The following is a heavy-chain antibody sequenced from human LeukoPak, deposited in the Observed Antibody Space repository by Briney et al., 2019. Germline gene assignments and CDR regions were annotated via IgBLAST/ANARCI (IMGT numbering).Heavy chain of an antibody. CDR3: VRSGYDYDWFDP. Sequence: ASVKVSCNASGGSFSGYSISWVRQAPGQGLEWMGRIIAILDTAHYAQKFQGRFTITADKSTTTVYMELSSLRSDDTAVYYCVRSGYDYDWFDPWGQGTLVTVSS. J-gene: IGHJ5*02. V-gene: IGHV1-69*08. CDR1: GGSFSGYS. D-gene: IGHD5-12*01. CDR2: IIAILDTA.